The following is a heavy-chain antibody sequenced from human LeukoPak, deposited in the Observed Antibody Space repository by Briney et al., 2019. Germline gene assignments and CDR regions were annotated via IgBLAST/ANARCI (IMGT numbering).Heavy chain of an antibody. CDR2: ISGSGGST. J-gene: IGHJ4*02. CDR1: GFTFSSYA. V-gene: IGHV3-23*01. CDR3: AKGELSLYGHFDY. Sequence: GGSLRLSCAASGFTFSSYAMSWVRQAPGKGLEWVSAISGSGGSTDYADSVKGRFTISRDNSKNSLYLQMNSLRAEDTAVYYCAKGELSLYGHFDYWGQGTLVTVSS. D-gene: IGHD3-16*02.